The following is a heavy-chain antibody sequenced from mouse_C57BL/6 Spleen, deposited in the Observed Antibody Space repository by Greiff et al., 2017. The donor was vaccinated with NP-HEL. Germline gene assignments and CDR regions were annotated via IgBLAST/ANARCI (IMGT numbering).Heavy chain of an antibody. CDR2: IWRGGST. CDR3: AADSSGYWFAY. CDR1: GFSLTSYG. Sequence: QVQLKESGPGLVQPSQSLSITCTVSGFSLTSYGVHWVRQSPGKGLEWLGVIWRGGSTDYNAVFMSRLSITKDNSKSQVFFKMNSLQADDTAIYYCAADSSGYWFAYWGQGTLVTVSA. J-gene: IGHJ3*01. D-gene: IGHD3-2*02. V-gene: IGHV2-5*01.